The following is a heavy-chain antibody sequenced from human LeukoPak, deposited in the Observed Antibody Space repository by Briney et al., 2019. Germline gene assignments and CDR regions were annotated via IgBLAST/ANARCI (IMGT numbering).Heavy chain of an antibody. CDR2: IRYDGSNK. CDR1: GFTFSSYG. Sequence: TGGSLRLSCAASGFTFSSYGMHWVRQAPGKGLEWVAFIRYDGSNKYYADSVKGRFTISRDNSKNTLYLQMNSLRAEDTAVYYCAKERFNWNYLDYWGQGTLATVSS. V-gene: IGHV3-30*02. J-gene: IGHJ4*02. CDR3: AKERFNWNYLDY. D-gene: IGHD1-20*01.